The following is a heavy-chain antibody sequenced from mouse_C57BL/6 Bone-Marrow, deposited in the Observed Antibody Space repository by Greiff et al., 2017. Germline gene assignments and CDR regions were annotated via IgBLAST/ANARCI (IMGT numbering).Heavy chain of an antibody. CDR3: ARDHHYYGSSSHWYFDV. D-gene: IGHD1-1*01. CDR1: GYAFSSSW. Sequence: QVQLQQSGPELVKPGASVKISCKASGYAFSSSWMNWVKQRPGKGLEWIGRIYPGDGDNNYKGKFKGKATLTADKSSSTAYMQLSSLSSEDSAVSVGARDHHYYGSSSHWYFDVWGKGTTVTVSS. CDR2: IYPGDGDN. V-gene: IGHV1-82*01. J-gene: IGHJ1*03.